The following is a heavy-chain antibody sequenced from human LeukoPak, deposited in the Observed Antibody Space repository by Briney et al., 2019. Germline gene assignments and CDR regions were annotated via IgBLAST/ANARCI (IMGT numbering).Heavy chain of an antibody. Sequence: QASETLSLTCTVSGGSLSSYYWSWIRQPPGKGLEWIGYIYFSGSTNYNPSLKSRVTISVDTSKNQFSLKLSSVTAADTAVYYCARHSGTMVRGVIIPYYYGLDVWGQGTTVTVSS. D-gene: IGHD3-10*01. J-gene: IGHJ6*02. V-gene: IGHV4-59*08. CDR2: IYFSGST. CDR1: GGSLSSYY. CDR3: ARHSGTMVRGVIIPYYYGLDV.